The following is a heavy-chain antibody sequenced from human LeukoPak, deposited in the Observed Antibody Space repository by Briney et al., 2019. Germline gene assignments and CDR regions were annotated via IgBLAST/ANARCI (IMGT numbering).Heavy chain of an antibody. V-gene: IGHV3-74*01. CDR1: GFTFSSYW. Sequence: GGSLRLSCEASGFTFSSYWMHWVRQIPGKGLMWVSRIESNGLTLYADSVRDRFTISRDNGKNTVYLQMNSLRADDTAIYYCARAATYFYGSVTYDWFESWGQGTLVTVSS. D-gene: IGHD3-10*01. CDR2: IESNGLT. J-gene: IGHJ5*01. CDR3: ARAATYFYGSVTYDWFES.